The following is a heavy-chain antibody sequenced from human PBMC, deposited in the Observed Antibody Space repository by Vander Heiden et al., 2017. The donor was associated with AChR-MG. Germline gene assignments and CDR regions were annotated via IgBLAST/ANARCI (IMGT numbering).Heavy chain of an antibody. CDR3: AKDHYYGSGSPNWFDP. D-gene: IGHD3-10*01. J-gene: IGHJ5*02. V-gene: IGHV3-23*01. CDR1: GFTFSSYA. CDR2: ISGSGGST. Sequence: EVQLLESGGGLVQPGGSLRLSCAASGFTFSSYAMSWVRQAPGKGLEWVSAISGSGGSTYYADSVKGRFTISRDNSKNTLYLQMNSLRAEDTAVYYCAKDHYYGSGSPNWFDPWGQGTLVTVSS.